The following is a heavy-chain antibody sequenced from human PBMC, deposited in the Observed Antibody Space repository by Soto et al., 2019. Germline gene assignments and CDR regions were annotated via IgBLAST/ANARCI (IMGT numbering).Heavy chain of an antibody. CDR3: ARDGMTTGDT. V-gene: IGHV4-4*07. Sequence: SETLSLTCIVSGVSVRSYTWSWVRQPANKGLEWIGRVFSSVSATYNPSLKSRVTITMDTPENRISLKLESVTAADAGVYYCARDGMTTGDTWGPGTAVTVSS. CDR2: VFSSVSA. CDR1: GVSVRSYT. D-gene: IGHD2-21*02. J-gene: IGHJ4*02.